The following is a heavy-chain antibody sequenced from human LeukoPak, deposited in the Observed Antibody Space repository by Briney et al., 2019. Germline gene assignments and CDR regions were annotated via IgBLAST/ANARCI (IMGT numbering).Heavy chain of an antibody. CDR3: TRSESGTYKGGFDF. CDR2: IRSKTYGGTG. Sequence: GGSLRLSCTASGFTFGDYAMNWFRQAPGKGLEWVGFIRSKTYGGTGEYAASVKGRFTISRDDSKSIAHLQMNSVKTEDTAVYYCTRSESGTYKGGFDFWGQGTLVTVSS. D-gene: IGHD1-26*01. V-gene: IGHV3-49*03. CDR1: GFTFGDYA. J-gene: IGHJ4*02.